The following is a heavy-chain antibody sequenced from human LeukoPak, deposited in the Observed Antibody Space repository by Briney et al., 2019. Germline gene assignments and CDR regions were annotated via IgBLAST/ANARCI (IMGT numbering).Heavy chain of an antibody. CDR3: ARDPSGSYRENWFDP. Sequence: EASVKVSCKASGGTFSSYAISWVRQAPGQGLEWMGGIIPIFGTANYAQKFQGRVTMTTDTSTSTAYMELRSLRSDDTAVYYCARDPSGSYRENWFDPWGQGTLVTVSS. CDR1: GGTFSSYA. CDR2: IIPIFGTA. J-gene: IGHJ5*02. D-gene: IGHD1-26*01. V-gene: IGHV1-69*05.